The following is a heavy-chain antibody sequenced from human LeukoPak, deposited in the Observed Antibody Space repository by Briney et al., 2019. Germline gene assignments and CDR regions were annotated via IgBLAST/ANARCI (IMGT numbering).Heavy chain of an antibody. J-gene: IGHJ4*02. CDR1: GFRFSDYY. CDR3: ARDRGPTVTTVGY. CDR2: ISSSAATT. V-gene: IGHV3-11*04. Sequence: GGSLRLSRVTSGFRFSDYYMMWIRQAPGKGPEWVAHISSSAATTLYADSVKGRFTVSRDNAKNSLYLEMTSLRAEDTAVYYCARDRGPTVTTVGYWGQGTLVTVSS. D-gene: IGHD4-17*01.